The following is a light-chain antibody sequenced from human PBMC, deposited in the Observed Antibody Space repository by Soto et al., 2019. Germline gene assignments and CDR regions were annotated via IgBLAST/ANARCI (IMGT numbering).Light chain of an antibody. CDR2: STS. Sequence: EIVMTQSPATLSVSPGESATLSCRASQSVSNNLTWYQQKPGQAPRLLIYSTSTRAAGIPDRFTGRGSGTHFTLAISRLEPEDFAVYYCHQFGDSPQTFGQGTTVEV. CDR3: HQFGDSPQT. J-gene: IGKJ1*01. CDR1: QSVSNN. V-gene: IGKV3-20*01.